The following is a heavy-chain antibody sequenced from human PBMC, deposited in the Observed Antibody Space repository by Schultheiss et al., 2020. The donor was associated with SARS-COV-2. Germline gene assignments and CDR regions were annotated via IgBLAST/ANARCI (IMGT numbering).Heavy chain of an antibody. CDR1: GFTFSSYA. D-gene: IGHD3-3*01. CDR3: AKEGGGYYKS. Sequence: GGSLRLSCAASGFTFSSYAMSWVRQAPGKGLEWVAVIWYDGSNKYYADSVKGRFTISRDNSKNTLYLQMNSLRAEDTAVYYCAKEGGGYYKSWGQGTLVTVSS. V-gene: IGHV3-33*06. J-gene: IGHJ4*02. CDR2: IWYDGSNK.